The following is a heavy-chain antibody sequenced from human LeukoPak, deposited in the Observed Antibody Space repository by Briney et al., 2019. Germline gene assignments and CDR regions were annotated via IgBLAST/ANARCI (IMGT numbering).Heavy chain of an antibody. J-gene: IGHJ4*02. CDR1: GFTFSSYG. D-gene: IGHD6-19*01. V-gene: IGHV3-30*18. CDR3: AKDVRQWLAPTYYFDY. CDR2: ISYDGSNK. Sequence: GGFLRLSCAASGFTFSSYGMHWVRQAPGKGLEWVAVISYDGSNKYYADSVKGRFTISRDNSKNTLYLQMNSLRAEDTAVYYCAKDVRQWLAPTYYFDYWGQGTLVTVSS.